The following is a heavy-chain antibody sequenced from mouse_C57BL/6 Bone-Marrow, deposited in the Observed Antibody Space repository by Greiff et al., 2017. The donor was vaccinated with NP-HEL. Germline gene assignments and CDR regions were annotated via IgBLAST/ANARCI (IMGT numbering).Heavy chain of an antibody. D-gene: IGHD1-1*01. CDR3: ARNGYYYGNVWFAY. CDR1: GFSLTSYG. J-gene: IGHJ3*01. V-gene: IGHV2-2*01. Sequence: QVQLQQSGPGLVQPSQSLSITCTVSGFSLTSYGVHWVRQSPGKGLEWLGVIWSGGSTDYNAAFISRLSISKDNSKSQVFFKMNSLQADDTAIYYCARNGYYYGNVWFAYWGQGTLVTVSA. CDR2: IWSGGST.